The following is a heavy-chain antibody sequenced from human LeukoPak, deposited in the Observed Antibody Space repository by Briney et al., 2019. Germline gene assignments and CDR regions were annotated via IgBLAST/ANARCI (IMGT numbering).Heavy chain of an antibody. CDR1: GGSISSVGYY. Sequence: TLSLTCTVSGGSISSVGYYWSWIRQHPGKGLEWIGYIYYSGSTYYNPSLKGRVTISVDTSKNQFSLKLSSVTAADTAVYYCARDLSGYGDFDYWGQGTLVTVSS. D-gene: IGHD4-17*01. J-gene: IGHJ4*02. CDR3: ARDLSGYGDFDY. V-gene: IGHV4-31*03. CDR2: IYYSGST.